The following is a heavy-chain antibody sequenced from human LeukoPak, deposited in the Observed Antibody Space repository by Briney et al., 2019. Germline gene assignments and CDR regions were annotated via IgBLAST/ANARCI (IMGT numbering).Heavy chain of an antibody. CDR3: AGPLERGETFDV. J-gene: IGHJ3*01. V-gene: IGHV4-39*07. CDR2: IYYSGST. Sequence: SETLSLTCTVSGGSIFSSNSYWGWIRQPPGKGLEWIGSIYYSGSTYYNPSLKSRVTISVDTSKNQFSLKLSSVTAADTAVYYCAGPLERGETFDVWGQGTMVTVSS. CDR1: GGSIFSSNSY. D-gene: IGHD1-1*01.